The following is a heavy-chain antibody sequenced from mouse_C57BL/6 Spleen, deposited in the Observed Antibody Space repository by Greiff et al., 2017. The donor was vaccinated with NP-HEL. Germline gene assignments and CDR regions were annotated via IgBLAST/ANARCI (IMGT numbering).Heavy chain of an antibody. D-gene: IGHD2-2*01. CDR1: GYTFTSYW. CDR3: ARSGLPHYFDY. J-gene: IGHJ2*01. Sequence: QVQLQQPGAELVMPGASVKLSCKASGYTFTSYWMHWVKQRPGQGLEWIGEIDPSDSYTNYNQKFKGKSTLTVDKSSSTAYMQLSSLTSEGSAVYYCARSGLPHYFDYWGQGTTLTVSS. CDR2: IDPSDSYT. V-gene: IGHV1-69*01.